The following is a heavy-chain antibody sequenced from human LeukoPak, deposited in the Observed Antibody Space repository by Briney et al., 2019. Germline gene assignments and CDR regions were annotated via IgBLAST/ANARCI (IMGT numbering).Heavy chain of an antibody. CDR1: GFTFSSYA. CDR2: ISGSGTGT. Sequence: SGGSLRLSCAASGFTFSSYAMSWVRQAPGKGLEWVSSISGSGTGTYYADSVKGRFTISRDNSRDTLYLQMSSLRAEDTATYYCAKDPGGHGDYRNSRTYWSQGSLVTVSP. D-gene: IGHD4-17*01. J-gene: IGHJ4*02. CDR3: AKDPGGHGDYRNSRTY. V-gene: IGHV3-23*01.